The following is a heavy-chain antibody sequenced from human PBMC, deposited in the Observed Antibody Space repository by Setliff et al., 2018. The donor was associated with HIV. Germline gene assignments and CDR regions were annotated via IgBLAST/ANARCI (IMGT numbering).Heavy chain of an antibody. Sequence: ASVKVSCKASGYTSTNYAINWVRQAPGQGLEWMGWINTDTGNPTYAQGFTGRFVFSLDTSVNTAYLQISSLKTEDSAVYYCARGPPSQVDYWGQGTLVTV. CDR1: GYTSTNYA. CDR2: INTDTGNP. V-gene: IGHV7-4-1*02. CDR3: ARGPPSQVDY. J-gene: IGHJ4*02.